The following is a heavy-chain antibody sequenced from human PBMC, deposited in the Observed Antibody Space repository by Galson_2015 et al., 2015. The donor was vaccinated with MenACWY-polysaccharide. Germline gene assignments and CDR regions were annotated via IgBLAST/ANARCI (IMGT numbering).Heavy chain of an antibody. CDR2: ISKSGDSI. CDR1: GFSLGAWY. J-gene: IGHJ6*02. V-gene: IGHV3-11*01. CDR3: ARGSYGLDV. Sequence: SLRLPCAASGFSLGAWYMSWFRQAAGKGLEWLSYISKSGDSIYYGDSVKGRFAISRDNAKNSLYPQLNSLEVEDTAIYYCARGSYGLDVWGQGTTVTVSS.